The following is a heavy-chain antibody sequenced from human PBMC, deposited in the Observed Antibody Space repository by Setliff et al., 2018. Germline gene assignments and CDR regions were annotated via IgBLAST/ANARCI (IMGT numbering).Heavy chain of an antibody. CDR1: GFTFRTYS. V-gene: IGHV3-21*06. CDR2: ISPDSIYI. Sequence: GGSLRLSCAASGFTFRTYSMHWVRQAPGKGLEWVSSISPDSIYIYYADSVRGRFTISRDNAKNSLYLQMDSLRVEDTAMYFCARDRGGGLYDYWGRGTLVTVSS. CDR3: ARDRGGGLYDY. D-gene: IGHD3-16*01. J-gene: IGHJ4*02.